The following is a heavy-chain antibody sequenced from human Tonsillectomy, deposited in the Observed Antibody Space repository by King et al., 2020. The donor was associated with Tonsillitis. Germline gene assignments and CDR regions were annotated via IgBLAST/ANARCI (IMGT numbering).Heavy chain of an antibody. CDR3: ARGTVSGPRLAP. Sequence: VQLVESGGGLVQRGGSLRLSCAASGFTVSSNYMSWVRQAPGKGLEWVSVIYSGGDTYYADSVKGRFTIARDNSYNTVYLQMNSLGDEDTALYYWARGTVSGPRLAPWGLGTQVTVSS. V-gene: IGHV3-66*01. D-gene: IGHD6-19*01. CDR1: GFTVSSNY. CDR2: IYSGGDT. J-gene: IGHJ5*02.